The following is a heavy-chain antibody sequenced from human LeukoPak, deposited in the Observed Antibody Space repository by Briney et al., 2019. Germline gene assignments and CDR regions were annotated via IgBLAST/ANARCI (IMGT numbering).Heavy chain of an antibody. D-gene: IGHD3-16*01. V-gene: IGHV3-66*02. J-gene: IGHJ4*02. CDR1: GFTVSSNY. CDR2: IYSGGST. CDR3: AKDGLVGITRGYFDY. Sequence: GGSLRLSCAASGFTVSSNYMSWVRQAPGKGLEWVSVIYSGGSTYYADSVKGRFTISRDNSKNTLYLQMNSLRAEDTAVYYCAKDGLVGITRGYFDYWGQGTLVTVSS.